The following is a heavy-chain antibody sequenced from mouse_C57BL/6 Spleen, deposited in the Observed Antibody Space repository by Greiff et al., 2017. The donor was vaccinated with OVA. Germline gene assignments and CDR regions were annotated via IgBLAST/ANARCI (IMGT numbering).Heavy chain of an antibody. J-gene: IGHJ2*01. D-gene: IGHD2-10*02. CDR2: IYPSDSET. CDR1: GYTFTSYW. CDR3: ARRGYGNFDY. V-gene: IGHV1-61*01. Sequence: QVQLQQPGAELVRPGSSVKLSCKASGYTFTSYWMDWVKQRPGQGLEWIVNIYPSDSETHYNQKFKDKATLTVDKSSSTAYMQLSSLTSEDSAVYYCARRGYGNFDYWGQGTTLTVSS.